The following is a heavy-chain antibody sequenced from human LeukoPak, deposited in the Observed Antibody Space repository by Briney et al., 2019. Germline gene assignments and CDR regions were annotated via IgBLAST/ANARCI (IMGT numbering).Heavy chain of an antibody. CDR2: IIPIFGTA. CDR3: ARDITVAGNRFDY. J-gene: IGHJ4*02. V-gene: IGHV1-69*05. CDR1: GATFSSYA. Sequence: SVTLSCKASGATFSSYAISWVRQAPGQRLEWMGGIIPIFGTANNSQKFQGRITITTDESTSTAYMELSSLRSEDTAVYYCARDITVAGNRFDYWGQGTPVTVSS. D-gene: IGHD6-19*01.